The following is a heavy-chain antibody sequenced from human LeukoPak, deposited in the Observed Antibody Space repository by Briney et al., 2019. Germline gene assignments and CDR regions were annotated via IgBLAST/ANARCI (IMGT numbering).Heavy chain of an antibody. CDR2: ISSGSTTI. Sequence: PGGSLRLSCTASGFIFSCYAMNWVRHAPGKGLQWVSYISSGSTTIYYADSVKRRFTISRDKPKNSLDLQMNSLRDEDTSVYYCVRDTGDGSYDYWGQGTLVTASS. D-gene: IGHD1-26*01. V-gene: IGHV3-48*02. CDR3: VRDTGDGSYDY. J-gene: IGHJ4*02. CDR1: GFIFSCYA.